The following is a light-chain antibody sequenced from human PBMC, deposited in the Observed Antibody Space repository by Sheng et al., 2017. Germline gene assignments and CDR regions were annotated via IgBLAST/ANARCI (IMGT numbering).Light chain of an antibody. CDR3: QAWDSSTAHVI. J-gene: IGLJ2*01. V-gene: IGLV3-1*01. Sequence: SYELTQPPSVSVSPGQTASITCSGDKLGNKYACWYQQKPGQSPVLVIYQDNKRPSGIPERFSGSNSGNTATLTISGTQAMDEADYYCQAWDSSTAHVIFGGGTKLDRP. CDR2: QDN. CDR1: KLGNKY.